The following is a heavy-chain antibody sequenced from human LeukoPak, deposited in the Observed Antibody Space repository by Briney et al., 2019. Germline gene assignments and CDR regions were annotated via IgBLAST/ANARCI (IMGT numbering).Heavy chain of an antibody. V-gene: IGHV3-23*01. CDR1: GFTFSSYA. CDR2: ISGSGGST. J-gene: IGHJ4*02. D-gene: IGHD3-10*01. Sequence: PGGSLRLSCAATGFTFSSYAMSWVRQAPGKGLERVSGISGSGGSTYYADSVKGRFTISRDNSKNTLYLQMNSLRAEDTAVYYCAKEHGSGSYYVGYWGQGTLVTVSP. CDR3: AKEHGSGSYYVGY.